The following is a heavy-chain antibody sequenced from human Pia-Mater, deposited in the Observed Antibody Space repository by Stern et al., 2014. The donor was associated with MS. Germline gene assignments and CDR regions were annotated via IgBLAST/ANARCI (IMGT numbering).Heavy chain of an antibody. V-gene: IGHV7-4-1*02. J-gene: IGHJ6*02. D-gene: IGHD3-22*01. CDR2: VSTLTGKS. Sequence: QVQLVQSGSELKRPGASVKVSCKASGYSFVSYAINWVRQAPGQGPEWMGCVSTLTGKSTYAQAFTGRFVISLDTSVSTTYLQISSLKADDTAVYYCARSLHYYESGGYSYYGMDVWGQGTTVTVSS. CDR1: GYSFVSYA. CDR3: ARSLHYYESGGYSYYGMDV.